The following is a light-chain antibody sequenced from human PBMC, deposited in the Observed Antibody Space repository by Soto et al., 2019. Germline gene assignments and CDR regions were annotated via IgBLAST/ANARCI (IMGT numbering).Light chain of an antibody. CDR1: QTISSSF. CDR2: RAS. V-gene: IGKV3-20*01. Sequence: EIVLTQSPGTLSLSPGERATLSCRASQTISSSFLAWYQQKPGQAPRLLIYRASSRAPGIPDKCSGSGSWTDFTLTISRLEPEDFAVYYCHQFGSSPLDTFGPGTKVEIK. J-gene: IGKJ3*01. CDR3: HQFGSSPLDT.